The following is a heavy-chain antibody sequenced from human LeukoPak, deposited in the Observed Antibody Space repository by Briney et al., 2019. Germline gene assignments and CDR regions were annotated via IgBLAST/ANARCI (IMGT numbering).Heavy chain of an antibody. V-gene: IGHV3-30*18. CDR2: ISYDGSNK. D-gene: IGHD3-9*01. CDR1: GFTFSSYG. CDR3: AKDSNYDILTGVDY. Sequence: PGGSLRLSCAASGFTFSSYGMHWVRQAPGEGLEWVAVISYDGSNKYYADSVKGRFTISRDNSKNTLYLQMNSLRAEDTAVYYCAKDSNYDILTGVDYWGQGTLVTVSS. J-gene: IGHJ4*02.